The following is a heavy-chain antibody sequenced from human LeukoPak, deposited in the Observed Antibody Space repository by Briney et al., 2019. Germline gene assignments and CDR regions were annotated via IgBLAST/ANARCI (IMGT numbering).Heavy chain of an antibody. CDR1: GYMFTGYY. CDR3: ARVVAATGTPVYYMDV. J-gene: IGHJ6*03. CDR2: INPNSGGT. D-gene: IGHD6-13*01. V-gene: IGHV1-2*02. Sequence: ASVKVSCKASGYMFTGYYMHWVRQAPGQGLERMGWINPNSGGTNYAQKFQGRVTMTRDTSISTAYMDLNRLRSDDTAVYYCARVVAATGTPVYYMDVWGKGTTVTVSS.